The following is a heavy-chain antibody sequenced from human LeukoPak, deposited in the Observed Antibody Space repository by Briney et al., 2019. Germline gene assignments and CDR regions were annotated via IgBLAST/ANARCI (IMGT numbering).Heavy chain of an antibody. CDR2: IYYSGST. CDR3: AAPGDSSGYYGVGYYFDY. Sequence: SETLSLTCTVSGGSISSSSYYWGWIRQPPGTGLEWIGSIYYSGSTYYNPSLKSRVTISVDTSKNQFSLKLSSVTAADTAVYYCAAPGDSSGYYGVGYYFDYWGQGTLVTVSS. J-gene: IGHJ4*02. V-gene: IGHV4-39*01. CDR1: GGSISSSSYY. D-gene: IGHD3-22*01.